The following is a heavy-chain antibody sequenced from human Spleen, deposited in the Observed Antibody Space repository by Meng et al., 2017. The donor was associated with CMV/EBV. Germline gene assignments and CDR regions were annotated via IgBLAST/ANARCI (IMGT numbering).Heavy chain of an antibody. Sequence: ASVKVSCKASGYTFTSYDINWVRQATGQGLEWMGWMNPNSGNTGYAQKFQGRVTITRNTSISTAYMELSSLRSEVTAVYYCARKRVATIRGAHWFDPWGQGTLVTVSS. D-gene: IGHD5-12*01. CDR1: GYTFTSYD. CDR2: MNPNSGNT. J-gene: IGHJ5*02. V-gene: IGHV1-8*03. CDR3: ARKRVATIRGAHWFDP.